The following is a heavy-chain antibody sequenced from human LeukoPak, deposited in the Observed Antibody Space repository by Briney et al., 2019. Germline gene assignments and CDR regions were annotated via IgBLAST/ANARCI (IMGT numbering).Heavy chain of an antibody. CDR2: ISGSGGST. V-gene: IGHV3-23*01. J-gene: IGHJ4*02. D-gene: IGHD2-15*01. CDR1: GFTFSSYG. Sequence: GGSLRLSCAASGFTFSSYGMSWVRQAPGKGLEWVSAISGSGGSTYYADSVKGRFTISRDNSKNTLYLQMNSLRAEDTAVYYCANLGFEVVAATDYWGQGTLVTVSS. CDR3: ANLGFEVVAATDY.